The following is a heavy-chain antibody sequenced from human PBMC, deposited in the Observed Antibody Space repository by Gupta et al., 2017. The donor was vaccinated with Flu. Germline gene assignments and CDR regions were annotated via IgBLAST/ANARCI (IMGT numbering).Heavy chain of an antibody. Sequence: PGKGLEWVAVIWYDENYKYYADSMKGRFTISRDNSKDTVYRQINSLRAEDTALYYCAKSWYCSGGACYSPADHWGQGTLVTVSS. J-gene: IGHJ4*02. CDR2: IWYDENYK. D-gene: IGHD2-15*01. CDR3: AKSWYCSGGACYSPADH. V-gene: IGHV3-33*03.